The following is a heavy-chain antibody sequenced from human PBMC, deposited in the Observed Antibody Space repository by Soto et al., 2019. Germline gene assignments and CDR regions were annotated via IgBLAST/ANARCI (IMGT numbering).Heavy chain of an antibody. D-gene: IGHD3-10*01. Sequence: GESLQISCKGSGYNFTSYWIGWVRQMPGKGLEWMGIIYPGDSDTRYSPSFQGQVTISADKSISTAYLQWSSLKASDTAMYYCARQMVRGVIITHYYGMDVWGQGTTVTVSS. CDR3: ARQMVRGVIITHYYGMDV. J-gene: IGHJ6*02. V-gene: IGHV5-51*01. CDR1: GYNFTSYW. CDR2: IYPGDSDT.